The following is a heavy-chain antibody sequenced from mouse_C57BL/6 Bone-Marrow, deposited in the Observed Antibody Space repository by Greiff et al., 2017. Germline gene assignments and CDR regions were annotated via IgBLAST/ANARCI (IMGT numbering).Heavy chain of an antibody. CDR3: ERGGQGFFAWFAY. Sequence: QVQLQQSGAELVKPGASVKFSCKASGYAFSSYWMNWVKQRPGKGLEWIGQIYPGDGATNYNGKFKGKATLTADKSSSTAYMQLSSLTSEDSAVYFCERGGQGFFAWFAYWGQGTLVTVSA. V-gene: IGHV1-80*01. J-gene: IGHJ3*01. CDR2: IYPGDGAT. CDR1: GYAFSSYW.